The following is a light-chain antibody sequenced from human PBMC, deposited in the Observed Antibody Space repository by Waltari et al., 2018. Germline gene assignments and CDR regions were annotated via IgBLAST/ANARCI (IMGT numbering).Light chain of an antibody. CDR3: QQSHRSPWT. J-gene: IGKJ1*01. CDR2: AAS. CDR1: QNTDKS. Sequence: IQMTKSPSPLSASVGDTVTITCPSSQNTDKSLNLYNQVPGNAPKRLIFAASTLQSGVSSRFSGSGSGTDFTVTISGLQPEYFATYFCQQSHRSPWTFGQGTQVDI. V-gene: IGKV1-39*01.